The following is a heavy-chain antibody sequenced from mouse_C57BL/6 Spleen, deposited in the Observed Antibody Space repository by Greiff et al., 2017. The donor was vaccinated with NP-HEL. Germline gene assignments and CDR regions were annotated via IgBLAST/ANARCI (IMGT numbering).Heavy chain of an antibody. Sequence: ESGPGLVKPSQSLSLTCSVTGYSITSGYYWNWIRQFPGNKLEWMGYISYDGSNNYNPSLKNRIPITRDTSKNQFFLKLNSVTTEDTATYYCARVITTVVATDYFDYWGQGTTLTVSS. D-gene: IGHD1-1*01. J-gene: IGHJ2*01. CDR1: GYSITSGYY. CDR2: ISYDGSN. V-gene: IGHV3-6*01. CDR3: ARVITTVVATDYFDY.